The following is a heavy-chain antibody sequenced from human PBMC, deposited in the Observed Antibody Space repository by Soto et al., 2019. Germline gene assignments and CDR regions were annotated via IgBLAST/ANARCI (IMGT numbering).Heavy chain of an antibody. CDR3: EKDTYLDYSDSSGYYPWYYYGLDV. J-gene: IGHJ6*02. CDR1: GFTFSSYA. V-gene: IGHV3-23*01. CDR2: ISGSGDST. Sequence: EVQLLESGGGLVQPGGSLRLSCAASGFTFSSYAMSWVRQAPGKGLEWVSAISGSGDSTYYADSVKGRFAISRDNSKNTLYLQMNSLRAEDTAVYYCEKDTYLDYSDSSGYYPWYYYGLDVWGQGTTVTVSS. D-gene: IGHD3-22*01.